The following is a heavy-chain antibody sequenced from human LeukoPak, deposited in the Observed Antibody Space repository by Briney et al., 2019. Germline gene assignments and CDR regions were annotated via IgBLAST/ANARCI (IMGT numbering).Heavy chain of an antibody. CDR2: IYYGGSS. CDR1: GGSISSSSYY. J-gene: IGHJ4*02. V-gene: IGHV4-39*01. Sequence: SETLSLTCTVSGGSISSSSYYWGWIRQSPGTGLEWIGSIYYGGSSYYNPSLKSRVTISADTSKNQFSLNLNSVTAADTAVYYCARHRGSGSYYDPHDYWGQGTLVTVSS. CDR3: ARHRGSGSYYDPHDY. D-gene: IGHD1-26*01.